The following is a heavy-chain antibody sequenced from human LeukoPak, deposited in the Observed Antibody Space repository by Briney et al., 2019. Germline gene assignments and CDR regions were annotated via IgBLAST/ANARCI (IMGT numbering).Heavy chain of an antibody. CDR3: ARARAPVTRISSFDI. D-gene: IGHD4-17*01. CDR1: GFTVSSND. V-gene: IGHV3-53*05. Sequence: GGSLRLSCAASGFTVSSNDMSWVRQAPGKGLECISVIYSGGSTDYADSVKGRLTISRDNSKNTLYLQMNSLRADDTAVYYCARARAPVTRISSFDIWGQGTMVTVSS. CDR2: IYSGGST. J-gene: IGHJ3*02.